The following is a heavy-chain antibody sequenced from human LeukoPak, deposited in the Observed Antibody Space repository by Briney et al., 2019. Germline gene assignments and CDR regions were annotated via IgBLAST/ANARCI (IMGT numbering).Heavy chain of an antibody. J-gene: IGHJ6*02. CDR1: GGSISGSNHY. CDR3: ARGRGYYDSSGYTQQFYFGMDV. Sequence: SETLSLTCTVSGGSISGSNHYWGWIRQPPGKGLEWIGEINHSGSTNYNPSLKSRVTISVDTSKNQFSLKLNSVTAADTAVFYCARGRGYYDSSGYTQQFYFGMDVWGQGTTVTVS. D-gene: IGHD3-22*01. V-gene: IGHV4-39*07. CDR2: INHSGST.